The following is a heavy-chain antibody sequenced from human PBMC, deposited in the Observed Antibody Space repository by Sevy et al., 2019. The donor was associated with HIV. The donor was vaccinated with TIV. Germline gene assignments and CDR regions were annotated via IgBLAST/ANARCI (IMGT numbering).Heavy chain of an antibody. CDR3: ARLTTMPTSDDYGMDV. V-gene: IGHV1-2*02. Sequence: ASVKVSCKAARYTFTDYHVHWVRQGPGQGLEWMGWINPNNGGTKYAQRFQGRVTMTRDTSINTAYMELGSLTSDDTAVYYCARLTTMPTSDDYGMDVWGQGTTVTVSS. CDR2: INPNNGGT. D-gene: IGHD4-17*01. J-gene: IGHJ6*02. CDR1: RYTFTDYH.